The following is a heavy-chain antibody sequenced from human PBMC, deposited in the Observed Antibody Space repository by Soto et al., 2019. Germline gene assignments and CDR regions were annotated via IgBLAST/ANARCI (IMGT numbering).Heavy chain of an antibody. Sequence: PLETLSLTCTVSGGSISSYDWSWIRQPPGKGLEWIGYIYYSGSTNYNPSLKSRVTISVDTSKNQFSLKLSSVTAADTAVYYCARLDSGYGYYYYYYMDVWGKGTTVTVSS. CDR1: GGSISSYD. CDR3: ARLDSGYGYYYYYYMDV. V-gene: IGHV4-59*08. D-gene: IGHD5-12*01. CDR2: IYYSGST. J-gene: IGHJ6*03.